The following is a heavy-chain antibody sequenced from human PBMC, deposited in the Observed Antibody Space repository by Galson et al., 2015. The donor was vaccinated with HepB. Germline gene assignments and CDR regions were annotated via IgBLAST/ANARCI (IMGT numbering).Heavy chain of an antibody. CDR3: STDGAVAAASSFDN. Sequence: SLRLSCAASGFSLNNAWMSWFRQASGKGLEWVGRIKSNGDGGTTDYAAPVKGRFTISRDDSENTLYLQMNSLKIEDTAVYYCSTDGAVAAASSFDNWGQGTLVTVSS. CDR1: GFSLNNAW. D-gene: IGHD6-19*01. J-gene: IGHJ4*02. CDR2: IKSNGDGGTT. V-gene: IGHV3-15*01.